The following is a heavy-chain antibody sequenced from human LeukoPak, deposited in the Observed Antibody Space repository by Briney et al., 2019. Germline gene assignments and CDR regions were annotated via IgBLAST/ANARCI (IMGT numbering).Heavy chain of an antibody. V-gene: IGHV4-59*01. CDR1: GGSISSYY. D-gene: IGHD3-22*01. CDR3: ARGGYYDKEAFDI. J-gene: IGHJ3*02. Sequence: PSETLSLTCAVSGGSISSYYWSWIRQPPGKGLELIGYIYYSGRTNYNPSLKSRVTISVDTSKNQFSLKLSSVTAADTAVCYCARGGYYDKEAFDIWGQGTMVTVSS. CDR2: IYYSGRT.